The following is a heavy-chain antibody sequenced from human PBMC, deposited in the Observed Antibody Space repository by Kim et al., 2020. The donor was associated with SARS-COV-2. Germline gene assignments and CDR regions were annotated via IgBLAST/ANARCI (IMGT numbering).Heavy chain of an antibody. Sequence: SQTLSLTCAISGDSVSSNSAAWNWIRQSPSRGLEWLGRTYYRSKWYNDYAVSVKSRITINPDTSKNQFSLQLNSVTPEDTAVYYCARSPGIAAAGTGTDFDHWGQGTLVTVSS. V-gene: IGHV6-1*01. CDR1: GDSVSSNSAA. CDR2: TYYRSKWYN. D-gene: IGHD6-13*01. CDR3: ARSPGIAAAGTGTDFDH. J-gene: IGHJ4*02.